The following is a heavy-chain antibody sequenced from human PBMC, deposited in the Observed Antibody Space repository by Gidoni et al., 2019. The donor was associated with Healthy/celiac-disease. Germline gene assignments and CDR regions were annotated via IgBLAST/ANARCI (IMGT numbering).Heavy chain of an antibody. CDR3: TRHLLVAGGYDYYYYGMDV. CDR2: IRSKANSYAT. J-gene: IGHJ6*02. V-gene: IGHV3-73*02. D-gene: IGHD5-12*01. CDR1: GFTFSASA. Sequence: EVQLVESGGGLVQPGGSLKLSCADSGFTFSASAMHWVRQASGKGLEWVGRIRSKANSYATAYAASVKGRFTISRDDSKNTAYLQMNSLKTEDTAVYYCTRHLLVAGGYDYYYYGMDVWGQGTTVTVSS.